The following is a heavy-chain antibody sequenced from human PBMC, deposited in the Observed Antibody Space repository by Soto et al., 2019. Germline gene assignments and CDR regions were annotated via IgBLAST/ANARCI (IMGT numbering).Heavy chain of an antibody. CDR2: IYPGDSDT. J-gene: IGHJ6*02. CDR3: ARRIYHCSSTSCYNYHGMDV. V-gene: IGHV5-51*01. CDR1: GYSFTSYW. Sequence: GESLKISCKGSGYSFTSYWIGWVRQMPGKGLEWMGIIYPGDSDTRYSPSFQGQVTVSADKSISTAYLQWSSLKASDTAMYYCARRIYHCSSTSCYNYHGMDVWGQGTTVTVSS. D-gene: IGHD2-2*02.